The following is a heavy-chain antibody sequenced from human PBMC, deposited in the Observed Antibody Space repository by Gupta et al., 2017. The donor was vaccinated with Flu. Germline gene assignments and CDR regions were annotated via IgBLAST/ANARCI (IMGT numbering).Heavy chain of an antibody. Sequence: QVRLQESGPGLVNPSGTLSLTCTVSGVSMNNIIWWSWVRQSPGKGLEWIGDVYHSGTTNANPSLKSRLIMSVDMSKNQFSLELNSVTAADTAIYYCAKRSGDYSFFGGYHFDSWGQGTLVTVSS. J-gene: IGHJ4*02. CDR3: AKRSGDYSFFGGYHFDS. V-gene: IGHV4-4*02. CDR2: VYHSGTT. D-gene: IGHD4-17*01. CDR1: GVSMNNIIW.